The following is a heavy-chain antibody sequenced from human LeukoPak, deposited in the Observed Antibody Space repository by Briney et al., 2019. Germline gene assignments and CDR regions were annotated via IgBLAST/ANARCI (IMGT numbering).Heavy chain of an antibody. CDR3: ARGYSYGYQAPPPDY. Sequence: GASVKVSCKASGYTLTSYAMHWVRQAPGQRLEWMGWINAGNGNTKYSQKFQGRVTITRDTSASTAYMELSSLRSEDTAVYYCARGYSYGYQAPPPDYWGQGTLVTVSS. CDR1: GYTLTSYA. J-gene: IGHJ4*02. V-gene: IGHV1-3*01. CDR2: INAGNGNT. D-gene: IGHD5-18*01.